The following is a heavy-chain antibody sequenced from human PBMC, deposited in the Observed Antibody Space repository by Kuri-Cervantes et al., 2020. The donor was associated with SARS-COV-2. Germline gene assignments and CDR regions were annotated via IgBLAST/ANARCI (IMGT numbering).Heavy chain of an antibody. V-gene: IGHV4-34*01. D-gene: IGHD3-22*01. J-gene: IGHJ4*02. CDR2: INHSGST. Sequence: SETLSLTCAVYGGSFSGYYWSWIRQPPGKGLEWIGEINHSGSTNYNPSLKSRVTISVDTSKNQFSLKLSSVTAEDTAVYYCAKTWLSYYDSSGYPPYWGQGTLVTDSS. CDR3: AKTWLSYYDSSGYPPY. CDR1: GGSFSGYY.